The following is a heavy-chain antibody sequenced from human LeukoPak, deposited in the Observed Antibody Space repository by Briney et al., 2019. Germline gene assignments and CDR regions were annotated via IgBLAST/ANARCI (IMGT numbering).Heavy chain of an antibody. CDR3: ARSGRDGYDWLYDY. D-gene: IGHD5-24*01. V-gene: IGHV4-59*11. J-gene: IGHJ4*02. Sequence: SGTLSLTCTVSGASISSHYWSWIRQPPGKGLEWIAYVSNSGSTSYNPSLRSRVTISIDMSKNQFSLRVDSLTAADTAVYYCARSGRDGYDWLYDYWGQGTLVTVSS. CDR1: GASISSHY. CDR2: VSNSGST.